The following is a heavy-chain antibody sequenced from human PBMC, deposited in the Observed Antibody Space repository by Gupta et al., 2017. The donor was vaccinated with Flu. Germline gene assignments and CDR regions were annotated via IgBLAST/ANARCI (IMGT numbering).Heavy chain of an antibody. CDR3: ARRAYYYDNSGYNGFDY. Sequence: EVQLVQSGAEVKKPGESLKISCRGSGYNFSTLGIGRFRQVPGKGLEWMGIIYPGDSDTRYSPSFQGQVTFSVDKSIKTVYLQWTSLKASDSAMYYCARRAYYYDNSGYNGFDYWGQGTLVTVTS. V-gene: IGHV5-51*03. CDR2: IYPGDSDT. D-gene: IGHD3-22*01. CDR1: GYNFSTLG. J-gene: IGHJ4*02.